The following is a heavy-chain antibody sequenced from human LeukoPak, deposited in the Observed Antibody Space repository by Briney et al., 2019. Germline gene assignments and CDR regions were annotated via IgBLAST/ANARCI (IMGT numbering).Heavy chain of an antibody. J-gene: IGHJ4*02. CDR3: AKSSYGSGSYYSYLFDY. V-gene: IGHV3-23*01. D-gene: IGHD3-10*01. Sequence: GGSLRLSCAASGFTFSSYAMSWVRQAPGKGLEWVSAISGSGGSTYYADSVKGRFTISRDNSMNTLYLQMNSLRAEDTAVYYCAKSSYGSGSYYSYLFDYWGQGTLVTVSS. CDR2: ISGSGGST. CDR1: GFTFSSYA.